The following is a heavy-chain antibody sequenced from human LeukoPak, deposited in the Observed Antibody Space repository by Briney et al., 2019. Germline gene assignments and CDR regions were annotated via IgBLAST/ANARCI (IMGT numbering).Heavy chain of an antibody. CDR2: INPNSGGT. Sequence: ASVKVSCKASGYTFTGYYMHWVRQAPGQELEWMGWINPNSGGTNYARKFQGRVTMTRDTSISTAYMELSRLRSDDTAVYYCARPTYYYDSSGYLTDLNWFDPWGQGTLVTVSS. CDR3: ARPTYYYDSSGYLTDLNWFDP. CDR1: GYTFTGYY. D-gene: IGHD3-22*01. V-gene: IGHV1-2*02. J-gene: IGHJ5*02.